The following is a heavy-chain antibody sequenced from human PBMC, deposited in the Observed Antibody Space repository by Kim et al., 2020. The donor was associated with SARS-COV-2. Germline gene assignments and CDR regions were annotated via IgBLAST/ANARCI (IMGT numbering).Heavy chain of an antibody. V-gene: IGHV4-34*01. D-gene: IGHD2-2*01. CDR2: INHSGST. CDR3: ARGRTLGYCSSTSCARAFDI. Sequence: SETLSLTCAVYGGSFSGYYWSWIRQPPGKGLEWIGEINHSGSTNYNPSLKSRVTISVDTSKNQFSLKLSSVTAADTAVYYCARGRTLGYCSSTSCARAFDIWGQGTMVTVSS. CDR1: GGSFSGYY. J-gene: IGHJ3*02.